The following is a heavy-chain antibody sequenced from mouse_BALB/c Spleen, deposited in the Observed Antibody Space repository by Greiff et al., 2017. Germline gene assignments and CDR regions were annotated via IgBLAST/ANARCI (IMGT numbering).Heavy chain of an antibody. CDR3: ARSDYGSLFDY. CDR1: GFTFSSFG. Sequence: EVQVVESGGGLVQPGGSRKLSCAASGFTFSSFGMHWVRQAPEKGLEWVAYISSGSSTIYYADTVKGRFTISRDNPKNTLFLQMTSLRSEDTAMYYCARSDYGSLFDYWGQGTTLTVSS. J-gene: IGHJ2*01. V-gene: IGHV5-17*02. CDR2: ISSGSSTI. D-gene: IGHD1-1*01.